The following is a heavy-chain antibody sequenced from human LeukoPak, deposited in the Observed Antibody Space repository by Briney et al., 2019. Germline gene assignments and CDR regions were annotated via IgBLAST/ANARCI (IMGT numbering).Heavy chain of an antibody. CDR2: IYYSGST. J-gene: IGHJ6*02. CDR1: GGSISSYY. V-gene: IGHV4-59*08. CDR3: ARLQTAYYYYGMDV. Sequence: PSETLSLTCTVSGGSISSYYWSWIRQPPGKGLEWIGYIYYSGSTNYNSSLKSRVTISVDTSKNQFSLKLSSVTAADTAVYYCARLQTAYYYYGMDVWGQGTTVTVSS.